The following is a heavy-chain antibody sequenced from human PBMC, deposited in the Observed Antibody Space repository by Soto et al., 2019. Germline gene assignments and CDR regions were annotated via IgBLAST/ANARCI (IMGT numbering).Heavy chain of an antibody. Sequence: PGGSLRLSCAASGFTFSSYTMHWVRQAPGKGLEWVAVISYDGSNIYYADSVRGRFTISRDNSKNTLYVQMNSLRAEDTAVYYFASALVVVPAAIGVYWGQGAMVTVSS. CDR2: ISYDGSNI. J-gene: IGHJ4*02. CDR1: GFTFSSYT. V-gene: IGHV3-30-3*01. D-gene: IGHD2-2*02. CDR3: ASALVVVPAAIGVY.